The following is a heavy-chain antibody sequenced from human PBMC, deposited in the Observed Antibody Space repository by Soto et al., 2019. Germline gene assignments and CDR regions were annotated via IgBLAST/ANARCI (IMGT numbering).Heavy chain of an antibody. D-gene: IGHD3-3*01. V-gene: IGHV1-18*01. CDR1: GYTFTSYG. Sequence: QVQLVQSGAEVKKPGASVKVSCKASGYTFTSYGISWVRQAPGQGLEWMGWISAYNGNTNYAQKLQGRVTMTTDTSRSTANMGLRSLRSDATAVYYCAGDRHRLRTIFGVAKKFDYWGQGTLVTVSS. CDR2: ISAYNGNT. CDR3: AGDRHRLRTIFGVAKKFDY. J-gene: IGHJ4*02.